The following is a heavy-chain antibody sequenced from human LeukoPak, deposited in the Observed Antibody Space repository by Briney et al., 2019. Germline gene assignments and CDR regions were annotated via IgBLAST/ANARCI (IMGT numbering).Heavy chain of an antibody. V-gene: IGHV1-8*01. CDR1: GYTFTSYD. D-gene: IGHD7-27*01. CDR2: MSPNSGDT. CDR3: ARGLPNWGYDY. J-gene: IGHJ4*02. Sequence: ASVKVSCKASGYTFTSYDFNWVRQATGQRPEWMGWMSPNSGDTGYAQKFQDRVTMTRNTSISTAYMELSSLRSDDTAVYYCARGLPNWGYDYWGPGTLVTVSS.